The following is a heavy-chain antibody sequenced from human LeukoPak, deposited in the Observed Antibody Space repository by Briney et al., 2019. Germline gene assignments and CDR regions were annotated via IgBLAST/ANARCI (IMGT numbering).Heavy chain of an antibody. Sequence: PSETLSLTCAVSGYSISSGHFWGWIRQPPGKGLEWIGSTVYNGNTYYNPSLKSRVTISLDTSKNQFSLKLSSVAAADTAVYYCARTPPPDFYDSSGYYYEGGDYWGQGTLVTVSS. CDR1: GYSISSGHF. CDR2: TVYNGNT. CDR3: ARTPPPDFYDSSGYYYEGGDY. J-gene: IGHJ4*02. D-gene: IGHD3-22*01. V-gene: IGHV4-38-2*01.